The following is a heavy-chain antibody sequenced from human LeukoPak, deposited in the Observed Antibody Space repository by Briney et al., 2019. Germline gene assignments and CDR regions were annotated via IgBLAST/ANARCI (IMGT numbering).Heavy chain of an antibody. J-gene: IGHJ4*02. D-gene: IGHD6-6*01. Sequence: GASVKVSRKTSGYIFTNYDINWVRQAPGQGLEWMGWVSGGKGNTKYSEKFQGRITITRDTSATTAYLELSSLRSEDSTVYFCARAFSASSSTIDYWGQGTLVIVSP. V-gene: IGHV1-3*01. CDR1: GYIFTNYD. CDR3: ARAFSASSSTIDY. CDR2: VSGGKGNT.